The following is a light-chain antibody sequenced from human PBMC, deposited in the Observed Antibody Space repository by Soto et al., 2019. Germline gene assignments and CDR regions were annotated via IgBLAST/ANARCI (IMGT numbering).Light chain of an antibody. CDR1: QSVSRY. CDR3: QRRSNWPYT. J-gene: IGKJ2*01. CDR2: DAS. Sequence: EIVLTQSPATLSLSPGERATLSCRASQSVSRYLVWYQQKPGQPPRLLIYDASNGATGIPARFSGSGSGTNFTLTISSLEPEDFAVYYCQRRSNWPYTFGQGTKLEIK. V-gene: IGKV3-11*01.